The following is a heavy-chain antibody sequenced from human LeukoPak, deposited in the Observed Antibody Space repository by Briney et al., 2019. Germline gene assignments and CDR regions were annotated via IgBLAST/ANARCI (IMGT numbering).Heavy chain of an antibody. CDR3: AREVSCGDYELGY. CDR1: GFTFSSYW. V-gene: IGHV3-7*03. D-gene: IGHD4-17*01. J-gene: IGHJ4*02. CDR2: IKQDGSEK. Sequence: GGSLRLSCAASGFTFSSYWMSWVRQAPGKGLEWVANIKQDGSEKYYVDSVKGRFTISRDNAKNSLYLQMNSLRAEDTAVYYCAREVSCGDYELGYWGQGTLVTVSS.